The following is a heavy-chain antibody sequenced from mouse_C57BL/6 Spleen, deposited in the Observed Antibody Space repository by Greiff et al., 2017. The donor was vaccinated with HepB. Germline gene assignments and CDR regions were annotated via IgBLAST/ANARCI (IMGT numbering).Heavy chain of an antibody. J-gene: IGHJ3*01. CDR3: ASHSSLEGFAY. D-gene: IGHD6-1*01. CDR2: ISSGSSTI. Sequence: EVKVVESGGGLVKPGGSLKLSCAASGFTFSDYGMHWVRQAPEKGLEWVAYISSGSSTIYYADTVKGRFTISRDNAKNTLFLQMTSLRSEDTAMYDCASHSSLEGFAYWGQGTLVTVSA. CDR1: GFTFSDYG. V-gene: IGHV5-17*01.